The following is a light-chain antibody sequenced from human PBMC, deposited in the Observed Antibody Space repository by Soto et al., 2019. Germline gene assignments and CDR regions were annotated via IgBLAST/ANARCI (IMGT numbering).Light chain of an antibody. Sequence: QSALTQPASVSGSPGQSITISCTGTRSDVGAYNYVSWYQQYPAKAPKLMIYDVTNRPSGVSNRFSGSKSGNTASLTISGLQAEYEADYYCSSYASGSTVVFGGGTKLTVL. CDR2: DVT. CDR1: RSDVGAYNY. V-gene: IGLV2-14*01. J-gene: IGLJ2*01. CDR3: SSYASGSTVV.